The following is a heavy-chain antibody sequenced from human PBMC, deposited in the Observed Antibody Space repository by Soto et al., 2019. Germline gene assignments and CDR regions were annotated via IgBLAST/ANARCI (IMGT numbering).Heavy chain of an antibody. J-gene: IGHJ3*02. CDR2: MNPNSGNT. D-gene: IGHD3-9*01. CDR1: GYTFTSYD. Sequence: QVPLVQSGAEVKKPGASVKVSCKASGYTFTSYDINWVRQATGQGLEWMGGMNPNSGNTGYAQKFQGRVNMTRNTSISTAYMELSSLRSEDTAVYYCARTYYDILTGYLADAFDIWGQGTMVTVSS. CDR3: ARTYYDILTGYLADAFDI. V-gene: IGHV1-8*01.